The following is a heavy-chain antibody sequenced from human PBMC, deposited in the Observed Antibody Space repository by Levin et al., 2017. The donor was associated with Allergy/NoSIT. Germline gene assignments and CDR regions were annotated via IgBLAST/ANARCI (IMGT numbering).Heavy chain of an antibody. CDR2: ISGSGGTT. V-gene: IGHV3-23*01. Sequence: GGSLRLSCAASGFTFSSYAMSWVRQAPGKGLEWVSGISGSGGTTYYADSVKGRFTISRDNSKNTLYLQMNSLRAEDTAVYYCAKDLGNWNRYFDYWGQGTLVTVSS. D-gene: IGHD1-1*01. CDR1: GFTFSSYA. J-gene: IGHJ4*02. CDR3: AKDLGNWNRYFDY.